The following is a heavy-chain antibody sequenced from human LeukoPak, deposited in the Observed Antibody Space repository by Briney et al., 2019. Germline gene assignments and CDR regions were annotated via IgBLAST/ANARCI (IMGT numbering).Heavy chain of an antibody. V-gene: IGHV3-30*02. CDR1: GFTFSSYG. Sequence: GGSLRLSCAASGFTFSSYGMHWVRQAPGKGLEWVAFIRYDGSNKYYADSVKGRFTISRDNSKNTLYLQMNSLRAEDTAVYYCAKDLTTPIGYCGGGSCYSGVYWGQGTLVTVSS. CDR2: IRYDGSNK. D-gene: IGHD2-15*01. J-gene: IGHJ4*02. CDR3: AKDLTTPIGYCGGGSCYSGVY.